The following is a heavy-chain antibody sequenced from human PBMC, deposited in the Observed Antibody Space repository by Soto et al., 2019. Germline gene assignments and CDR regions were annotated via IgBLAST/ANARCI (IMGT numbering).Heavy chain of an antibody. CDR1: GFTFDDYT. V-gene: IGHV3-43*01. CDR3: VKGASGAGFVLDL. J-gene: IGHJ3*01. Sequence: PVGSLRLSCAASGFTFDDYTMHWVRQRPGKGLEWVSLVSWDSSNRIYADSVKGRFTISRDNINNSLFLQMNSLRSEDTAVYFCVKGASGAGFVLDLWRLATTVTVS. D-gene: IGHD3-10*02. CDR2: VSWDSSNR.